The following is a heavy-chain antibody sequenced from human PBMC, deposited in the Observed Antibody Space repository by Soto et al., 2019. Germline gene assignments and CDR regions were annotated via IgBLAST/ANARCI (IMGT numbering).Heavy chain of an antibody. CDR1: GFTFTSHW. J-gene: IGHJ4*01. V-gene: IGHV3-7*03. CDR2: IKEDGNEK. D-gene: IGHD6-6*01. Sequence: EVQLVESGGGLVQPGGSLRLSCAASGFTFTSHWMTWVRQAPGKGLEWVANIKEDGNEKYHVDSVKGRFTISRDNAKSSLYLQMNSLRADDTAVYYCARGWAALDFWGHGTLVAVSS. CDR3: ARGWAALDF.